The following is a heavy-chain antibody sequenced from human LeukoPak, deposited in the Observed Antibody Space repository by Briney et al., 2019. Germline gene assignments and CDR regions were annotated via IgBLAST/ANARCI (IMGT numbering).Heavy chain of an antibody. V-gene: IGHV4-59*08. D-gene: IGHD1-26*01. Sequence: SETLSLTCTVSGGPISSYYWSWIRQPPGKGLEWSGYIYYSGSTNYNPSLKSRVTISVDTSKNQSSLKLSSVTAADTAVYYCARQGGSYLNVGYWGQGTLFTVSS. CDR1: GGPISSYY. J-gene: IGHJ4*02. CDR3: ARQGGSYLNVGY. CDR2: IYYSGST.